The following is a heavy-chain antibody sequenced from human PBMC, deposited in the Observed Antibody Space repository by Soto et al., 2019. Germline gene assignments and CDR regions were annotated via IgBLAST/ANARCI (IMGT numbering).Heavy chain of an antibody. CDR2: ISAYNGDT. Sequence: ASVKVSCKASGYSFTNYGITWVRQAPGQGFEWMGWISAYNGDTNYAQKLQGRVTMTTDAPTSTAYLELRSLRSDDTAVYYCARDRGVAPPVAGNTHYYYYMDVWGKGTTVTVS. J-gene: IGHJ6*03. CDR3: ARDRGVAPPVAGNTHYYYYMDV. V-gene: IGHV1-18*01. D-gene: IGHD6-19*01. CDR1: GYSFTNYG.